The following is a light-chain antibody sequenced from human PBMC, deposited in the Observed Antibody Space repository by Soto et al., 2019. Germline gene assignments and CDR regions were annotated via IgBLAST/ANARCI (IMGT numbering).Light chain of an antibody. CDR1: QSISSW. CDR2: DAS. V-gene: IGKV1-5*01. Sequence: DIQMTQSPSTLSASVGDRVTITCRARQSISSWLAWYQQKPGKAPKLLIYDASSLQSGVPSRFSGSGSGTDLTLTISSLQPEDVATYYCQKYNSAPLTFGGGTKVDIK. J-gene: IGKJ4*01. CDR3: QKYNSAPLT.